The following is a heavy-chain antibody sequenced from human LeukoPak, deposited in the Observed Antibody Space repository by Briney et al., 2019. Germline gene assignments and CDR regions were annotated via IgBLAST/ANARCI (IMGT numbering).Heavy chain of an antibody. V-gene: IGHV1-69*13. CDR3: ASRPPPSTARYSSGSKTPDYYGMDV. Sequence: ASVKVSCKASGGTFISYAISWVRQAPGQGLEWMGGIIPIFGTANYAQKFQGRVTITADESTSTAYMELSSLRSEDTAVYYCASRPPPSTARYSSGSKTPDYYGMDVWGQGTTVTVSS. CDR2: IIPIFGTA. CDR1: GGTFISYA. D-gene: IGHD6-25*01. J-gene: IGHJ6*02.